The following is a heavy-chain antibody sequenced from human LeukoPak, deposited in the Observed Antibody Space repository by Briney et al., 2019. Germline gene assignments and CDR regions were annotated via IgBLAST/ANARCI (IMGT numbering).Heavy chain of an antibody. Sequence: GASVKVSCKASGYTFTSYGISWVRQAPGQGLEWMGWISAYNGNTNYAQKLQGRVTRTTDASTSPAYMELRSLRSDDTAVYYCARDREEFNCGGDCYSSGWFDPWGQGTLVTVSS. CDR3: ARDREEFNCGGDCYSSGWFDP. D-gene: IGHD2-21*01. CDR1: GYTFTSYG. J-gene: IGHJ5*02. CDR2: ISAYNGNT. V-gene: IGHV1-18*01.